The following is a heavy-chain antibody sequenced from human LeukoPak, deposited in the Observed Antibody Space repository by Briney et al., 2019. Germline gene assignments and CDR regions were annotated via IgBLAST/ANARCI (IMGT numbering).Heavy chain of an antibody. Sequence: SETLSLTCAVYGGSFSGYYWSWIRQPPGKGLEWIGEINHSGSTNYNPSLKSRVTISVDTSKNQFSLKLSSVTSADTAVYYCARDGGGAGGWWLFDYWGQGTLVTVSS. CDR2: INHSGST. V-gene: IGHV4-34*01. D-gene: IGHD2-15*01. J-gene: IGHJ4*02. CDR3: ARDGGGAGGWWLFDY. CDR1: GGSFSGYY.